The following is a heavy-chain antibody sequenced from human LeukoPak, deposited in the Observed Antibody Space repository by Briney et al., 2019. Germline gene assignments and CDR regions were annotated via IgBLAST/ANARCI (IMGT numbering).Heavy chain of an antibody. CDR2: IYYSGST. Sequence: PSQTLYLTCTVSGGSISSYYWSWIRQPPGKGLEWIGYIYYSGSTNYNPSLKSRVTISVDTSKDQFSLKLSSVTAADTVVYYCARVGPNSSGYFDFDYWGQGTLVTVSS. CDR1: GGSISSYY. J-gene: IGHJ4*02. D-gene: IGHD3-22*01. CDR3: ARVGPNSSGYFDFDY. V-gene: IGHV4-59*01.